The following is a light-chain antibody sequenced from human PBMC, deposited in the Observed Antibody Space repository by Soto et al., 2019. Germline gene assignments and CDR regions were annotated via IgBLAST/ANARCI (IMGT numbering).Light chain of an antibody. Sequence: EIVMTQSPATLSVSLGERATLSCRASQSVSSNLAWYQQKPGQAPRLLIYGASTRATGIPARFSGSGSGTEFTLTISSLQSEDFAVYYCQQYNNWPLAYTFGQGTKLEIK. V-gene: IGKV3-15*01. CDR1: QSVSSN. CDR2: GAS. J-gene: IGKJ2*01. CDR3: QQYNNWPLAYT.